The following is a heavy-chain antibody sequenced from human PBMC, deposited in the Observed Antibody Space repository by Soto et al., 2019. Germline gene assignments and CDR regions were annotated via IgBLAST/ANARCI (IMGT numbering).Heavy chain of an antibody. J-gene: IGHJ6*02. Sequence: SETLSLTCNVSGGSIRSYYCSWVRQPAGKALEWIGRVYTTGSTNYNPSLRSRVSISVDTSKNQFSLTVTSVTAADTAVYYCAREGASGFGMDVWGQGTTVTVSS. V-gene: IGHV4-4*07. CDR3: AREGASGFGMDV. CDR1: GGSIRSYY. CDR2: VYTTGST. D-gene: IGHD1-26*01.